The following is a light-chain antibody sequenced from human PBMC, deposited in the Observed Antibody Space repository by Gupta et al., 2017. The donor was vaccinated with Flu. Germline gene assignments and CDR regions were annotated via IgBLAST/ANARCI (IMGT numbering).Light chain of an antibody. J-gene: IGKJ5*01. Sequence: EIVLTQSPATLSLSPGERATLSCRASQSVRSYLAWYQQKPGQAPRLLIYDASNRDTGIPARFSGSGFGKDLTLTISSREQEEFAGYYCQQRSNWPPVTFGQGTRLEIK. CDR2: DAS. CDR3: QQRSNWPPVT. V-gene: IGKV3-11*01. CDR1: QSVRSY.